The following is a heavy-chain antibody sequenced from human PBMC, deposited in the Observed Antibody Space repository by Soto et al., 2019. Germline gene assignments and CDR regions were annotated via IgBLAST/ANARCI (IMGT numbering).Heavy chain of an antibody. CDR1: GGSISSGDYY. CDR3: ARGLVGEENNWFDP. D-gene: IGHD3-10*01. V-gene: IGHV4-30-4*01. Sequence: PSETLSLTCTVSGGSISSGDYYWSWIRQPPGKGLEWIGYIYYSGSTYYNPSPKSRVTVSVDTSKNQFSLKLSSVTAADTAVYYCARGLVGEENNWFDPWGQGTLVTVSS. J-gene: IGHJ5*02. CDR2: IYYSGST.